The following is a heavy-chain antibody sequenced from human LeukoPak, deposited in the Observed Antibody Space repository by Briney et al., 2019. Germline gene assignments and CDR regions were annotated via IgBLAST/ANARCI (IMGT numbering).Heavy chain of an antibody. CDR1: GGSISSGDYY. V-gene: IGHV4-30-4*08. CDR2: IYYSGST. J-gene: IGHJ4*02. Sequence: SETLSLTCTVSGGSISSGDYYWSWIRQPPGKGLEWIGYIYYSGSTYYNPSLKSRVTISVDTSKNQFSLKLSSVTAADTAVCYCARTIKRITIFGVARALPPPFDYWGQGTLVTVSS. CDR3: ARTIKRITIFGVARALPPPFDY. D-gene: IGHD3-3*01.